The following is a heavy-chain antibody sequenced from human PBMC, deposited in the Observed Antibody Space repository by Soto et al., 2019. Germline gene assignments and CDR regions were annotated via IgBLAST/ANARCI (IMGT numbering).Heavy chain of an antibody. CDR3: ARGGATEKFDY. D-gene: IGHD5-12*01. V-gene: IGHV1-69*13. CDR2: IIPIFGTA. J-gene: IGHJ4*02. Sequence: ASVKLSCTDSGGTLSSYAISWVRQAPGQGLEWMGGIIPIFGTANYAQKFQGRVTITADESTSTAYMELSSLRSEDTAVYYCARGGATEKFDYWGQGTLVTVSS. CDR1: GGTLSSYA.